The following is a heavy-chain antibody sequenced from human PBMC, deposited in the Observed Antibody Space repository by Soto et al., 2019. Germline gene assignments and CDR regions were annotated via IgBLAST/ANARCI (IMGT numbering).Heavy chain of an antibody. J-gene: IGHJ5*02. CDR2: IYNSGST. V-gene: IGHV4-59*08. Sequence: SETLCLTCPVSGGNISNFYGSWIRQPPGKGLEWIGYIYNSGSTNYSPSLKSRVTISLDTSKNQFSLKLTSVTAADTAIYYCARGDPWRPGEGNCFDPWGQAPVVTSPQ. D-gene: IGHD3-10*01. CDR1: GGNISNFY. CDR3: ARGDPWRPGEGNCFDP.